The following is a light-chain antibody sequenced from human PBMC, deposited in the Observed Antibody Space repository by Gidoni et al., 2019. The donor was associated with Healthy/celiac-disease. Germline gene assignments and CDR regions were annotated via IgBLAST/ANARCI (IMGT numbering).Light chain of an antibody. J-gene: IGLJ2*01. Sequence: HSALPQPPSVSASPGQSVTISCTGTSSDIGGYNYVSWYPQYHGKAPKLMIYDVSKRPSGVPDRFSGSKSGNTASLTISGLQAADEADYDCCSFAGTYTLVFGGGTKLTV. CDR3: CSFAGTYTLV. CDR1: SSDIGGYNY. V-gene: IGLV2-11*01. CDR2: DVS.